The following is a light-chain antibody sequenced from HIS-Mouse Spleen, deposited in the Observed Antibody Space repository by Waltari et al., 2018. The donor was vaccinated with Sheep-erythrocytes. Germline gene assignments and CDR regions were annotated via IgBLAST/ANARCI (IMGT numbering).Light chain of an antibody. CDR1: QSVLYSSNNKNY. Sequence: EIVMTQSSDSLAVSLGERAPLNWTSSQSVLYSSNNKNYLAWYQQKPGQPPKLLIYWASTRESGVPDRFSGSGSGTDFTLTISSLQAEDVAVYYCQQYYSTPLTFGGGTKVEIK. J-gene: IGKJ4*01. CDR2: WAS. V-gene: IGKV4-1*01. CDR3: QQYYSTPLT.